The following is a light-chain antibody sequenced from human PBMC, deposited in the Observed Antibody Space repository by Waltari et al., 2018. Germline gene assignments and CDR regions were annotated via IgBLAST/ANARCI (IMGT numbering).Light chain of an antibody. J-gene: IGLJ1*01. CDR1: SNYAYNY. CDR3: SADSSTNVPYV. Sequence: QSALTQPASVSGSPGQSITISCSISSNYAYNYISWYQHHPGKAPKLIIYEVSSRPSGVSDRFSGSKSGNTASLTISGLQTEDESIYYCSADSSTNVPYVFGTGTRVTVL. CDR2: EVS. V-gene: IGLV2-14*01.